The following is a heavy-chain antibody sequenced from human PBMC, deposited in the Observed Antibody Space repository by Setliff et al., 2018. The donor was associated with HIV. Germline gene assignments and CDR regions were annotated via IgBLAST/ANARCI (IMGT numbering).Heavy chain of an antibody. Sequence: ASVKVSCKASTYTFSSYVINWVRQAPGQGLEWMGRNSVYNGNTIYAQKLQGRVIMTTDTSTSTAYMELRSLRSDDTAMYYCATQRDIVMVPGQGGFDIWAQGTMVTVSS. J-gene: IGHJ3*02. CDR2: NSVYNGNT. CDR3: ATQRDIVMVPGQGGFDI. CDR1: TYTFSSYV. D-gene: IGHD2-2*01. V-gene: IGHV1-18*01.